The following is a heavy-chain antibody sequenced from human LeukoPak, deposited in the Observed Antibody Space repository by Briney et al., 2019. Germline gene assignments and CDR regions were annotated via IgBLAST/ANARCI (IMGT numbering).Heavy chain of an antibody. CDR1: GFTFSSYA. D-gene: IGHD3-3*01. CDR2: ISGSGGST. J-gene: IGHJ4*02. V-gene: IGHV3-23*01. Sequence: GGSLRLSCAASGFTFSSYAMSWVRQAPGKGLEWVSAISGSGGSTYYADSVKGRFTISRDNSKNTLYLQMNSLRAEDTAGYYCANPRDFWSGYPEGGDYWGQGTLVTVSS. CDR3: ANPRDFWSGYPEGGDY.